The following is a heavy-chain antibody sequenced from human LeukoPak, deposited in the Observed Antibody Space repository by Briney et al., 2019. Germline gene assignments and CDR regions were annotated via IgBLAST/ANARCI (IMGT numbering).Heavy chain of an antibody. CDR2: IYYSGST. V-gene: IGHV4-39*01. CDR1: GGSISSSSYY. J-gene: IGHJ4*02. Sequence: PSETLSLTCTVSGGSISSSSYYWGWIRQPPGKGLEWIGSIYYSGSTYYNPSLKSRVTISVDTSKNQFSLKLSSVTAADTAVYYCARYDYVWGSYRHDYWGQGTLVTVSP. CDR3: ARYDYVWGSYRHDY. D-gene: IGHD3-16*02.